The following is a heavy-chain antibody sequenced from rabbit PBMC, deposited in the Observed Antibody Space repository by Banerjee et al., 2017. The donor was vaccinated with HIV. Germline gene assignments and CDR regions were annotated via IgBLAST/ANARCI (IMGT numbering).Heavy chain of an antibody. CDR3: AKPTINIGWSSNL. Sequence: QEQLEESGGDLVKPEGSLTLTCTASGFTLSANYWISWVRQAPGKGLEWIGYINTGSAGTYYATWAKGRFTISKASSTTVTLQMTSLTAADTATYFCAKPTINIGWSSNLWGPGTLVTVS. D-gene: IGHD1-1*01. V-gene: IGHV1S45*01. J-gene: IGHJ4*01. CDR2: INTGSAGT. CDR1: GFTLSANYW.